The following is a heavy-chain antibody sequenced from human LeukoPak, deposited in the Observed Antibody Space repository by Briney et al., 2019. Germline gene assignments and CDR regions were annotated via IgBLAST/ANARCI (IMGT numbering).Heavy chain of an antibody. CDR1: GGIFSSYA. CDR3: ARDLTMVRGARYRPYNWFDP. V-gene: IGHV1-69*13. CDR2: IISIFGTT. D-gene: IGHD3-10*01. Sequence: SVKVSCKASGGIFSSYAISWVRQAPGQGLEWMGGIISIFGTTNYAQKFQGRVTISADESTSTAYMELSSLRSEDTAVYYCARDLTMVRGARYRPYNWFDPWGQGTLVTVSP. J-gene: IGHJ5*02.